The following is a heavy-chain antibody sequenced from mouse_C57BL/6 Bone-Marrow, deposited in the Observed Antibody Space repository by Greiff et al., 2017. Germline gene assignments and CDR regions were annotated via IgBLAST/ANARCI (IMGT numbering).Heavy chain of an antibody. V-gene: IGHV1-64*01. J-gene: IGHJ4*01. CDR1: GYTFTNYW. CDR2: MHPNGGSP. D-gene: IGHD2-4*01. CDR3: ARSYDYDDYTRDY. Sequence: QVQLQQPGAELVKPGASVKLSCKASGYTFTNYWMHWVKQRPGQGLEWIGMMHPNGGSPDYNEKFKSEATLSVDKSSRTAYMELSSLTSEDSAVYYCARSYDYDDYTRDYWGQGTSATVSS.